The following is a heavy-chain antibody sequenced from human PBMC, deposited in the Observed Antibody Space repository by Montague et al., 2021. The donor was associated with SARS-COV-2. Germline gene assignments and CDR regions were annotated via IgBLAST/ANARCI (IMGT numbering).Heavy chain of an antibody. V-gene: IGHV6-1*01. D-gene: IGHD6-13*01. CDR3: VRGIEAAGSYDY. J-gene: IGHJ4*02. Sequence: CAISGDSVSSNSATWNWIRQSPSRGLEWLGRTYYRSMWKSDNARXLKSRIAINPDTSKNQFSLQLSSVTPEDTALYYCVRGIEAAGSYDYWGQGTLVTVSS. CDR2: TYYRSMWKS. CDR1: GDSVSSNSAT.